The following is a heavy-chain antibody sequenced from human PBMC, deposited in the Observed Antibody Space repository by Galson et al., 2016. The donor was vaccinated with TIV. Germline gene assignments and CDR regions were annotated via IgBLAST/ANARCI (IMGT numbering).Heavy chain of an antibody. Sequence: SLRLSCAVSGFTLRNAWMSWVRQAPGKGLEWVGRIKSETDDGTTNYAAPVKGRFTISRDDSENTLYLQLSSLNAEDTAVYYCVTVGNPAYFKFWGQGTLVTVSS. CDR2: IKSETDDGTT. V-gene: IGHV3-15*06. D-gene: IGHD2/OR15-2a*01. J-gene: IGHJ4*02. CDR1: GFTLRNAW. CDR3: VTVGNPAYFKF.